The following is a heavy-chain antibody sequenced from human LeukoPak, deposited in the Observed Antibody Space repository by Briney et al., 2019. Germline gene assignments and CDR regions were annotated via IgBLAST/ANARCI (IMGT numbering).Heavy chain of an antibody. D-gene: IGHD3-16*01. CDR3: ARCWDYFDY. Sequence: SETLSLTCAVYGGSFSGYYWSWIRQPPGKGLEWIGEINHSGSTNYNPSLKSRVTVSVDTSKNQFSLKLSSVTAADTAVYYCARCWDYFDYWGQGTLVTVSS. V-gene: IGHV4-34*01. CDR1: GGSFSGYY. J-gene: IGHJ4*02. CDR2: INHSGST.